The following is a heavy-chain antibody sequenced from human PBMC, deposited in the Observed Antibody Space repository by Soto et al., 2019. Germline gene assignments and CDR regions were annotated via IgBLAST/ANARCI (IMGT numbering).Heavy chain of an antibody. CDR2: FRESGGST. V-gene: IGHV3-23*01. Sequence: GGSLRLSCAASGFGFTFSTSAMSWVRQAPGKGLEWVSTFRESGGSTYYADSVKGRFTISRDNSKNTLYLQMNSLRAEDTAVYYCAKSHNRITIFGVVIISYFDYWGQGTLVTVSS. D-gene: IGHD3-3*01. CDR1: GFGFTFSTSA. CDR3: AKSHNRITIFGVVIISYFDY. J-gene: IGHJ4*02.